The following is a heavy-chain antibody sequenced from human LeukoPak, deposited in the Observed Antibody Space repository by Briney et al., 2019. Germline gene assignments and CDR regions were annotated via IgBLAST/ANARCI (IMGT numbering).Heavy chain of an antibody. CDR3: ARVEALYNSGSVWAY. V-gene: IGHV4-34*01. CDR1: GGSFSGYY. CDR2: INHSGST. Sequence: SETLSLTCAVYGGSFSGYYWSWICQPPGKGLEWIGEINHSGSTNYNPSLKSRVTISVDTSMNQFSLRLSSVTAADTAVYYCARVEALYNSGSVWAYWGQGTLVTVSS. J-gene: IGHJ4*02. D-gene: IGHD3-10*01.